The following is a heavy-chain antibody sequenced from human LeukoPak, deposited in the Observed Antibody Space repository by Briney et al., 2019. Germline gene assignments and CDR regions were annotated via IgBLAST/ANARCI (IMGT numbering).Heavy chain of an antibody. D-gene: IGHD3-10*01. J-gene: IGHJ5*02. V-gene: IGHV4-34*01. CDR1: GGSFSGYY. CDR3: ARGRSYYGSGSYQNWFDP. CDR2: INHSGST. Sequence: PSETLSLTCAVYGGSFSGYYWSWIRQPPGKGLEWIGEINHSGSTNYNPSLKSRVTISVDTSKNQFSLKLSSVTAADTAVYYCARGRSYYGSGSYQNWFDPWGQGTLVTVPS.